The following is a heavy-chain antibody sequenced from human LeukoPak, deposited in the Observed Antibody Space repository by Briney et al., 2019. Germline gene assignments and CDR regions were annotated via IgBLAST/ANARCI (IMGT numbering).Heavy chain of an antibody. CDR2: IWYDGSNK. V-gene: IGHV3-33*01. D-gene: IGHD3-22*01. J-gene: IGHJ4*02. CDR1: GFTFSSYG. Sequence: GRSLRLSCAASGFTFSSYGMHWVRQAPGKGLEWVAVIWYDGSNKYYADSVKGRFTISRDNSKNTLYLQMNSLRSEDTAVYYCATSKRHYYDSSGYYYGYWGQGTLVTVSS. CDR3: ATSKRHYYDSSGYYYGY.